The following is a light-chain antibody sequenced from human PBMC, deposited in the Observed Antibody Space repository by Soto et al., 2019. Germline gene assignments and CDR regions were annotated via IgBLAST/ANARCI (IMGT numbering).Light chain of an antibody. Sequence: ELVVTQSPGTLSLSPGERATLSCRASQRLSSNYLAWYQQKPGQAPRLLIYATSSRATGSPDRFSGSGSGTCSTLTISRLEPEDSAVYFCQTSGTAPPRYTFGQGNKLEIK. V-gene: IGKV3-20*01. CDR2: ATS. CDR3: QTSGTAPPRYT. CDR1: QRLSSNY. J-gene: IGKJ2*01.